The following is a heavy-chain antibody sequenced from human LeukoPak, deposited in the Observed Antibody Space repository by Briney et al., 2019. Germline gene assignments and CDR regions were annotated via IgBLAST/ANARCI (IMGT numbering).Heavy chain of an antibody. J-gene: IGHJ3*02. V-gene: IGHV4-34*01. CDR2: INHSGST. Sequence: PSETLSLTCAVYGGSFSGYYWSWIRQPPGKGLEWIGEINHSGSTNYNPSLKSRVTISVDTSKNQFSLKLSSATAADTAVYYCARERSLGYAFDIWGQGTMVTVSS. CDR1: GGSFSGYY. D-gene: IGHD3-16*01. CDR3: ARERSLGYAFDI.